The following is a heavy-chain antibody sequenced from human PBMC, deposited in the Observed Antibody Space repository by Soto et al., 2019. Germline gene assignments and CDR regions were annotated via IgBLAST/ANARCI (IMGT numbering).Heavy chain of an antibody. CDR2: INHSGST. CDR1: GGSFSGYY. D-gene: IGHD2-2*03. Sequence: SETLSLTCAVYGGSFSGYYWTWIRQPPGTGLEWIGEINHSGSTNYNPSLKSRVTMSVDTSKNHFSLKLISVTTADTAVYFCAREGNLGRWIQPIDAWGQGTLVTVSS. J-gene: IGHJ5*02. CDR3: AREGNLGRWIQPIDA. V-gene: IGHV4-34*01.